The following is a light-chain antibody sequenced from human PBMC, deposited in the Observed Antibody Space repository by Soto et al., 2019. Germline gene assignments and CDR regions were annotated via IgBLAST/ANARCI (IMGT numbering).Light chain of an antibody. CDR2: LGS. CDR1: QSLLHSYGFHY. V-gene: IGKV2-28*01. Sequence: DIVMTQSPLSLPVTPGEPASISCRSSQSLLHSYGFHYLDWYLQKPGQSPQLLIYLGSNRASGVPDRFSATPSGTTFTLKISSVEAEDVGVYYCMQALQTPWTFGQGTKVEIK. J-gene: IGKJ1*01. CDR3: MQALQTPWT.